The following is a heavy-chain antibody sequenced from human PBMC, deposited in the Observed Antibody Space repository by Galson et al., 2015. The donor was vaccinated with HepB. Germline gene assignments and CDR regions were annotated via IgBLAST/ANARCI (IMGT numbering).Heavy chain of an antibody. CDR2: IIPMYGTA. J-gene: IGHJ6*03. Sequence: SVKVSCKASGGTFSSYAISWVRQAPGQGLEWMGWIIPMYGTANYVQKFQGRITITVDESTSTAYMELSSLRSEDTAVYYCARAHPGYSGYNSSYFYYYSMDVWGTGTTVTVSS. D-gene: IGHD5-12*01. V-gene: IGHV1-69*13. CDR1: GGTFSSYA. CDR3: ARAHPGYSGYNSSYFYYYSMDV.